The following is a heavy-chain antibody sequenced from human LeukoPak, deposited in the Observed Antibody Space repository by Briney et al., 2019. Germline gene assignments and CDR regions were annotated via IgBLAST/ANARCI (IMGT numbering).Heavy chain of an antibody. CDR1: GYSISSGYY. D-gene: IGHD3-3*01. Sequence: SETLSLTCTVSGYSISSGYYWGWIRQPPGKGLEWIGSIYHSGSTNYNPSLKSRVTISVDTSKNQFSLKLSSVTAADTAVYYCARVRRFVLSLYYYYYMDVWGKGTTVTVSS. CDR3: ARVRRFVLSLYYYYYMDV. CDR2: IYHSGST. V-gene: IGHV4-38-2*02. J-gene: IGHJ6*03.